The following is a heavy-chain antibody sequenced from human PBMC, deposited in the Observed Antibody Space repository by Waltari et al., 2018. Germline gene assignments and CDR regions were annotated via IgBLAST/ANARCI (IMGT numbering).Heavy chain of an antibody. J-gene: IGHJ4*02. V-gene: IGHV4-34*01. CDR3: ARGEGDIVVVPAAYFDY. CDR2: INHSGST. D-gene: IGHD2-2*01. CDR1: GGSFSGYY. Sequence: QVQLQQWGAGLLKPSETLSLTCAVYGGSFSGYYWSWIRQPPGKGLEWIGEINHSGSTNYNPSLKSRVTISVDTSKNQFSLKLSSVTAADTAVYYCARGEGDIVVVPAAYFDYWGQGTLVTVSS.